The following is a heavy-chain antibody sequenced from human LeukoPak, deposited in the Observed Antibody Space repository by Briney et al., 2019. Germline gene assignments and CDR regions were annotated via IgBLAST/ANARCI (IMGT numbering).Heavy chain of an antibody. J-gene: IGHJ4*02. CDR2: IIPMSSTT. CDR3: ARPRRYYDSWSGYPPFDY. D-gene: IGHD3-3*01. V-gene: IGHV1-69*13. Sequence: GASAKVSCKASGGTFSSHSFNWVRQAPGQGLEWLGGIIPMSSTTKYAQNFQGRVTITADESTNTAFMELSSLRPEDTAVYYCARPRRYYDSWSGYPPFDYWGQGTLVTVSS. CDR1: GGTFSSHS.